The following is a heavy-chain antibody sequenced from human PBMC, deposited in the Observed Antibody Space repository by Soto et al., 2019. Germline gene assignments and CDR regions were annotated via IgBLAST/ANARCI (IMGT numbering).Heavy chain of an antibody. V-gene: IGHV3-23*01. Sequence: EVQLLESGGGLVQPGGSLRLSCAASGFGFSNYAMNWVRQAPGKGLEWVSAISGSGSGDGTYYADSVKGRFTISRDSSKNTLVLQMRSLRAADTAVYYCAKGISGRYYTLFDYWGQGVLVTVSS. J-gene: IGHJ4*02. CDR1: GFGFSNYA. CDR2: ISGSGSGDGT. CDR3: AKGISGRYYTLFDY. D-gene: IGHD3-10*01.